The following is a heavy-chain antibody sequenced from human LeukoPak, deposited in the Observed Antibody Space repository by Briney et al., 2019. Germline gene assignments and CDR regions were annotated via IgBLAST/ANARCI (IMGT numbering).Heavy chain of an antibody. CDR3: ARAKRWLQYWFDP. CDR1: GGTFSSYA. D-gene: IGHD5-24*01. CDR2: IIPIFGTA. V-gene: IGHV1-69*05. Sequence: SVKVSCKASGGTFSSYAISWVRQAPGQGLEWMGGIIPIFGTANYAQKFQGRVTITTDESTSTAYMELSSLRSEDTAVYYCARAKRWLQYWFDPWGQGTLVTVSS. J-gene: IGHJ5*02.